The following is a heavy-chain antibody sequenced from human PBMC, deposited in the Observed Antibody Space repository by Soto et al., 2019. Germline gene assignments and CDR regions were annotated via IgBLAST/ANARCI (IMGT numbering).Heavy chain of an antibody. V-gene: IGHV4-59*01. J-gene: IGHJ4*02. CDR3: ARARFCTSTSCYHYFDF. CDR2: IYNNGRT. Sequence: SETLSLTCTVSGGSISSSSWSWIRQPPGGGLEWIGYIYNNGRTDYNPSLKSRVTISVDTSKNHFSLKLSSVTPADTAVYYCARARFCTSTSCYHYFDFWGQGTLVTVSS. CDR1: GGSISSSS. D-gene: IGHD2-2*01.